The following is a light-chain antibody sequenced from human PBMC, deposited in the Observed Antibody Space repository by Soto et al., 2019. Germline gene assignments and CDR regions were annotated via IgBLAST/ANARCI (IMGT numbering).Light chain of an antibody. V-gene: IGKV1-39*01. CDR3: LQTYSTPCT. J-gene: IGKJ2*02. CDR1: QSISNY. CDR2: AAS. Sequence: DIQMTQSPSSLSASVGDRVTITCRATQSISNYLNWYQQKPGKAPKVLISAASSLQSGVPSRFSGSGSGTDFTLTISSLQPEDFATYYCLQTYSTPCTFGQGTKLEVK.